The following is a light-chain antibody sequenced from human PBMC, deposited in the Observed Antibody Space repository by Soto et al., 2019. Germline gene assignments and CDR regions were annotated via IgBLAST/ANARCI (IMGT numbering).Light chain of an antibody. Sequence: DIQMTQSPSSLSASVGDRVTITCQASQDITNYLNWYQQKPGKAPKLLIYDASNLETGAPSRFSGSGSGTDFTFTISSLQPEDIATYYCHQYDDLPLTFGGGTKVDIK. CDR2: DAS. CDR3: HQYDDLPLT. V-gene: IGKV1-33*01. CDR1: QDITNY. J-gene: IGKJ4*01.